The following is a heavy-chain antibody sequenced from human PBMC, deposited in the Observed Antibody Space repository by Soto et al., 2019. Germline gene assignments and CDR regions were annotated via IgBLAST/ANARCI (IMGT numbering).Heavy chain of an antibody. J-gene: IGHJ4*01. CDR2: IYYSGRT. Sequence: TRSHRSIFSAGSMSPYCRGWSRHPLAKTLEWIGYIYYSGRTNYNPSLKSRVTISGDTSKNQFSPKLSSVTAADPAVYYCARGYYFDGTGYSHFDYWGSGTLVAV. CDR3: ARGYYFDGTGYSHFDY. V-gene: IGHV4-59*01. D-gene: IGHD3-22*01. CDR1: AGSMSPYC.